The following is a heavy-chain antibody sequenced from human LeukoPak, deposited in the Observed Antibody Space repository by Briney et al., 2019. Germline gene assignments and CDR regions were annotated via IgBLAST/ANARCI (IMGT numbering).Heavy chain of an antibody. CDR3: AKAGYSSGWYFDY. J-gene: IGHJ4*02. CDR1: GFTFSSYG. D-gene: IGHD6-19*01. Sequence: GRSLRLSCAASGFTFSSYGVHWVRQAPGKGLEWVAVISYDGSNKYYADSVKGRFTISRDNSKNTLYLQMNSLRAEDTAVYYCAKAGYSSGWYFDYWGQGTLVTVSS. V-gene: IGHV3-30*18. CDR2: ISYDGSNK.